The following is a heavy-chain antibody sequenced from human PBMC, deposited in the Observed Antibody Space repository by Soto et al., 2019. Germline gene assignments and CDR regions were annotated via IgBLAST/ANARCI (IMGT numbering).Heavy chain of an antibody. CDR3: VKTMGVPPPYSFDY. D-gene: IGHD1-26*01. CDR2: ISGSGDNT. CDR1: GFTFSTYA. J-gene: IGHJ4*02. V-gene: IGHV3-23*01. Sequence: EMQLLESGGGLVQPGGSLRLSCAASGFTFSTYAMSWVRQAPGRGLEWVSGISGSGDNTYYAGSVKGRFTISRDNSKNTLYLQMNNLRAEDTAVYYCVKTMGVPPPYSFDYWGQGTLVTVSS.